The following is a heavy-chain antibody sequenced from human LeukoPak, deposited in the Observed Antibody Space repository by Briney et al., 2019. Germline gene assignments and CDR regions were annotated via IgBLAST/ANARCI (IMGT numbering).Heavy chain of an antibody. Sequence: GGSLRLSCAASGFTFNTYGMNWVRQAPGKGLEWVSRISGSGGSTFYADSVKGRFTISRDNSKNTLSLQMSSLRAEDTAVYYCARAAGSPDYWGQGTLVTVSS. V-gene: IGHV3-23*01. CDR3: ARAAGSPDY. CDR2: ISGSGGST. CDR1: GFTFNTYG. J-gene: IGHJ4*02.